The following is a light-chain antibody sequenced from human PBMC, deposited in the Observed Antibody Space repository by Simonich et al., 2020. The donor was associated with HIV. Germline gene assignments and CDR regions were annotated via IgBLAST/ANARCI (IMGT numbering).Light chain of an antibody. CDR1: QSVSSN. CDR2: GAS. J-gene: IGKJ5*01. Sequence: EIVMTQSPATLSVSPGERAPLSCRASQSVSSNLAWYQQKPGQAPRLLIYGASTRATGIPARFSGSGSGTEFTLTISSMQSEDFAVYYCQQYNYWLITFGQGTRLEIK. CDR3: QQYNYWLIT. V-gene: IGKV3-15*01.